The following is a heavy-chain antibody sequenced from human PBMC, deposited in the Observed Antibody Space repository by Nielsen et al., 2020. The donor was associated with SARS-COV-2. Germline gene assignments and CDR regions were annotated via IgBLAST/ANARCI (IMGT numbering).Heavy chain of an antibody. CDR2: ISAYNGNT. J-gene: IGHJ4*02. CDR1: GYTFTSYG. D-gene: IGHD5-18*01. Sequence: ASVKVSCKASGYTFTSYGISWVRQAPGQGLEWMGWISAYNGNTSYAQKFQGRVTMTRDTSTSTVYMELSSLRSEDMAVYYCAREFALRDTAYFDYWGQGTLVTVSS. CDR3: AREFALRDTAYFDY. V-gene: IGHV1-18*03.